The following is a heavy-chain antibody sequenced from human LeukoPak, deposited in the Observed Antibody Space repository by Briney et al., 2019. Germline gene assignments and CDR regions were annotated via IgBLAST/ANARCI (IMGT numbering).Heavy chain of an antibody. J-gene: IGHJ4*02. D-gene: IGHD1-26*01. CDR2: ISGSGGST. V-gene: IGHV3-23*01. CDR1: GFTFSSYA. CDR3: AESPEWELLNFPY. Sequence: PGGSLRLSCAASGFTFSSYAMSWVRQAPGKGLEWVSAISGSGGSTYYADSVKGRFTISRDNSKNTLYLQMNSLRAEDTAVYYCAESPEWELLNFPYWGQGTLVTVSS.